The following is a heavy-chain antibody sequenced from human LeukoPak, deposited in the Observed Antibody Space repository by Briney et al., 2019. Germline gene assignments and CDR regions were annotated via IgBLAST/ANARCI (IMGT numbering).Heavy chain of an antibody. V-gene: IGHV3-21*01. CDR1: GFTFSTYS. D-gene: IGHD2-15*01. CDR2: ISSSSSYI. J-gene: IGHJ4*02. Sequence: GSLRLSCAASGFTFSTYSMKWVRQAPRKGLEWVSSISSSSSYIYYADSVKGRFTISRDNAKNSLYLQMNSLRAEDTAVYYCARDWGGYCSGGSCYPSYWGQGTLVTVSS. CDR3: ARDWGGYCSGGSCYPSY.